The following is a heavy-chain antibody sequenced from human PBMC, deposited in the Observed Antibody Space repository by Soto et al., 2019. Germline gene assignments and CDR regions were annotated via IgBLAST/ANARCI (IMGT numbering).Heavy chain of an antibody. V-gene: IGHV1-46*04. D-gene: IGHD3-10*01. Sequence: QVQLLQSGAEVKKPGASVKISCKASGYTFSLDYLSWVRRAPGQGLQWMGKINPDGGATTYAQSLQGRVSIISDASTGTVHMALSSRTSNDSAVYYCAKGRGTTFWGQGTLVSVSS. CDR3: AKGRGTTF. J-gene: IGHJ4*02. CDR2: INPDGGAT. CDR1: GYTFSLDY.